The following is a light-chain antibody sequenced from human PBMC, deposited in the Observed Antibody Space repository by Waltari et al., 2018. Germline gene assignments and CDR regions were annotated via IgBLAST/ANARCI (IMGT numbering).Light chain of an antibody. CDR3: QQPPGT. Sequence: DIQLTQSPSFLSASVGDRVTFTCRASRYIRNYLAWYQQKSGKAPKLLIFAASTLQSGVPSRFSGSGSGTEFTLTISSLQPEDLATYYCQQPPGTFGGGTKVEIK. CDR1: RYIRNY. CDR2: AAS. J-gene: IGKJ4*01. V-gene: IGKV1-9*01.